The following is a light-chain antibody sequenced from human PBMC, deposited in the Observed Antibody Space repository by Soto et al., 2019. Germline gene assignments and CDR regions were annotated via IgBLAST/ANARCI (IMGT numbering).Light chain of an antibody. Sequence: DSQMTQSPSCVSASGGDRLTTTWRAGRDISSWVAWYQQKPGKAPNLLLSAGSSLQTGVPPRCSGSGSGTDFTLPISSLQPEDFATYYCLQDYNCPITFGQGTRLEIK. J-gene: IGKJ5*01. CDR2: AGS. V-gene: IGKV1-12*01. CDR3: LQDYNCPIT. CDR1: RDISSW.